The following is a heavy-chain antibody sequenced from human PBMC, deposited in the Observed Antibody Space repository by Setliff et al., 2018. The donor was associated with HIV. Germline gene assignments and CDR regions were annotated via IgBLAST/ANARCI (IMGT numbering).Heavy chain of an antibody. Sequence: PSETLSLTCNVTGASIRATSYPWGWVRQPPGKGLEWIGSIYYSGSTYYNPSLKSRVTISVDTSKNQFSLKLSSVTAADTAMYYCARHHSSDPLRRWDSYYYMDVWGKGTTVTVSS. D-gene: IGHD6-19*01. J-gene: IGHJ6*03. V-gene: IGHV4-39*01. CDR1: GASIRATSYP. CDR2: IYYSGST. CDR3: ARHHSSDPLRRWDSYYYMDV.